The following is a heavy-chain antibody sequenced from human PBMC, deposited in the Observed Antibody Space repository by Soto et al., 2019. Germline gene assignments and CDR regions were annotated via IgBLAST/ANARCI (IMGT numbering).Heavy chain of an antibody. J-gene: IGHJ4*02. CDR1: GFSLITSGVG. D-gene: IGHD5-12*01. CDR3: AHKGDGYRGFKF. Sequence: QITLKEYGPTLVKPTQTLTLTCTFSGFSLITSGVGVGWISQPPGKALEWLALIYWDDDKRYSPSLKSRLTITQDTTNNQVDLTMTNMDPVDTATYYCAHKGDGYRGFKFRGQGTLVTVST. V-gene: IGHV2-5*02. CDR2: IYWDDDK.